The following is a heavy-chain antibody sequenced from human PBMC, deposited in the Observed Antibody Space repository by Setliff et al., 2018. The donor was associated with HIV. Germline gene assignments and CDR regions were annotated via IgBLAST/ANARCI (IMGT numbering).Heavy chain of an antibody. CDR3: ARLGTARSFDI. J-gene: IGHJ4*01. V-gene: IGHV3-21*06. Sequence: GSLRLSCAASGFTFNTYSLNWVRQAPGKGLEWFSSISSTSTYIYYADSVRGRFTISRDNAKNSVFLQMNSLRGEDTGVYYCARLGTARSFDIWGLGTLVTVSS. CDR2: ISSTSTYI. D-gene: IGHD7-27*01. CDR1: GFTFNTYS.